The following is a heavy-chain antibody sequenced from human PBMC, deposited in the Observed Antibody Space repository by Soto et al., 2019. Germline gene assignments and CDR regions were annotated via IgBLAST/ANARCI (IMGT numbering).Heavy chain of an antibody. CDR2: VFYTGFT. Sequence: SETLFLTCAVSGASISGSYYYWAWLRQSPGKGPEWIGSVFYTGFTSYNPSLESRVSVSVDTSKSQFSLKLSAVTAADTAVYYCATSQKGYNWNYFDHWGQGALVTVSS. V-gene: IGHV4-39*01. CDR1: GASISGSYYY. D-gene: IGHD1-20*01. J-gene: IGHJ4*02. CDR3: ATSQKGYNWNYFDH.